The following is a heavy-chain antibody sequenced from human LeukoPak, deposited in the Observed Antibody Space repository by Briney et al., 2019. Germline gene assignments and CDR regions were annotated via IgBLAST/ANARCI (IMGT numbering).Heavy chain of an antibody. CDR1: GFTFSVYE. CDR2: ISSSGSSK. CDR3: ARAKYSNNWNDAFDI. D-gene: IGHD1-1*01. Sequence: GGSLRLSCAASGFTFSVYEMNWVRQAPGKGLEWVSYISSSGSSKYYADSVKGRFSIPRDNAKNSLYLHMNSLRADDTAIYYCARAKYSNNWNDAFDIWGQGTTVTVSS. J-gene: IGHJ3*02. V-gene: IGHV3-48*03.